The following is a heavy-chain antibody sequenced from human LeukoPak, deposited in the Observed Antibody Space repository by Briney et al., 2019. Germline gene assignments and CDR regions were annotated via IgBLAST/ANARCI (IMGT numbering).Heavy chain of an antibody. CDR2: IYSGGST. D-gene: IGHD4-23*01. V-gene: IGHV3-53*05. Sequence: GGSLRLSCAASGFTVSSNYMSWVRQAPGKGLEWVSVIYSGGSTYYADSVKGRFTISRDNSKNTLYLQMNSLRAEDTAVYYCARDPMTTVVKRSFDYWGQGTLVTVSS. J-gene: IGHJ4*02. CDR3: ARDPMTTVVKRSFDY. CDR1: GFTVSSNY.